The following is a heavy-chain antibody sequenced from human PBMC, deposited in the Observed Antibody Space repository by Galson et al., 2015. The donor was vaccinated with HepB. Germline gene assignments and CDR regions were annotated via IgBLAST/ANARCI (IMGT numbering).Heavy chain of an antibody. CDR2: IGGSSGST. D-gene: IGHD3-3*01. Sequence: SLRLSCAASGFTFSTYAMTWVRQAPGKGLEWVSTIGGSSGSTYYADSVKGRFTISRDNSKNTLYLQMSSLRAEDTAIYYCAKGFSYFDSWGQGTLVTVSS. V-gene: IGHV3-23*01. CDR1: GFTFSTYA. J-gene: IGHJ4*02. CDR3: AKGFSYFDS.